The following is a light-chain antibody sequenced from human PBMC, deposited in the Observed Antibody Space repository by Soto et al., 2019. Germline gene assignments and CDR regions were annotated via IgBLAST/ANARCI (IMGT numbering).Light chain of an antibody. CDR3: QQRSRT. CDR1: ESVSRY. J-gene: IGKJ4*01. CDR2: DAS. V-gene: IGKV3-11*01. Sequence: EIVLTQSPDTLSLSPGETATLSCRASESVSRYLAWYQQKPGQAPRLLIYDASNRATGIPTRFSGSGSGTDFTLTISSLEPDDFAVYYCQQRSRTFGGGTKVEI.